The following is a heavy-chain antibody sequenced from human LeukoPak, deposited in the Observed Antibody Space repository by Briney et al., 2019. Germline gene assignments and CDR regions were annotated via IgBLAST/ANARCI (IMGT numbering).Heavy chain of an antibody. Sequence: GGSLRLSCIASGFTFSSYAMGWVRQAPGKGLDWVSAISGSGVTTHYAGSVQGRFSISRDNSKNTLYLQMNSLRVEDTALYYCVKKVVVGATSPYSDFQDWGQGTLVTVSS. CDR2: ISGSGVTT. CDR1: GFTFSSYA. D-gene: IGHD1-26*01. J-gene: IGHJ1*01. CDR3: VKKVVVGATSPYSDFQD. V-gene: IGHV3-23*01.